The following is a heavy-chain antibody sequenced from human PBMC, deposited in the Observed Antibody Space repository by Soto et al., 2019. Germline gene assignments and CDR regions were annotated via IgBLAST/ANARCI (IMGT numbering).Heavy chain of an antibody. CDR3: ARGAMAKFDY. V-gene: IGHV1-69*13. Sequence: SVKVSCKASGYTFTGYYMHWVRQAPGQGLEWMGGFIAMLGTPTYAKKVQGRATITADESLTSSHLELRSLRSEDTAVYFCARGAMAKFDYWGQGTVVTVSS. J-gene: IGHJ4*02. CDR1: GYTFTGYY. CDR2: FIAMLGTP. D-gene: IGHD5-18*01.